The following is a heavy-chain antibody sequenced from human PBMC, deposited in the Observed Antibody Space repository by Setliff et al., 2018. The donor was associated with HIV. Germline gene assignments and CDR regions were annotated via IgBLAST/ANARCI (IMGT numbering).Heavy chain of an antibody. J-gene: IGHJ4*02. V-gene: IGHV4-34*01. D-gene: IGHD6-13*01. CDR2: INHRGST. Sequence: PSETLSLPCAVYGGSYSDYYWTWIRQSPGKGLEWIGEINHRGSTNYNPSLKSRVTVSVDTSKNQFSLKLGSVTAADTAVYYCARESPSSSWFYFDFWGQGTLVTVSS. CDR1: GGSYSDYY. CDR3: ARESPSSSWFYFDF.